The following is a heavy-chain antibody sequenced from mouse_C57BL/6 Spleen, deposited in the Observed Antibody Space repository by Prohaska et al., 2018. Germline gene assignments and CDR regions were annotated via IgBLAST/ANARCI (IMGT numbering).Heavy chain of an antibody. V-gene: IGHV1-75*01. Sequence: QVQLQQFGPELVKPGASVKISCKASGYTYTDYYINWVKQRPGQGLEWIGWIFPGSGSTYYNEKFKGKTTLTVDKSSSTAYMLLSSLISEDSAVYFCARYGMITTRNFDYWGQGTTLTVSS. CDR2: IFPGSGST. CDR3: ARYGMITTRNFDY. CDR1: GYTYTDYY. J-gene: IGHJ2*01. D-gene: IGHD2-4*01.